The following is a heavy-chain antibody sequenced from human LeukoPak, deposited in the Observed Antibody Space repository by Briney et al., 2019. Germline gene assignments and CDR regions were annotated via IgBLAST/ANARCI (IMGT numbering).Heavy chain of an antibody. V-gene: IGHV6-1*01. CDR3: ARSVNSGCLDC. Sequence: SQTLSLTYAISGDIVSSNNAVWTWIRQSPSRGLEWLGKTYYRSKLNYDYAVSMKSRITINPDTSKNHFSLQLSSVTPEDTAVYYCARSVNSGCLDCWGQGVLVTVSS. CDR1: GDIVSSNNAV. CDR2: TYYRSKLNY. D-gene: IGHD3-10*01. J-gene: IGHJ4*02.